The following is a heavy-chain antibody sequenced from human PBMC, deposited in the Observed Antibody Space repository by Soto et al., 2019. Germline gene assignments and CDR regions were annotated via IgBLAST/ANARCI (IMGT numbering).Heavy chain of an antibody. CDR1: GYTFTSNS. V-gene: IGHV1-3*01. Sequence: ASAKASSNASGYTFTSNSMHWVRQAPGQRLEWMGWINAGNGNTKYSQKFQGRVTITRDTSTSPAYLELSTLRSEDTAVYYCARLYDFWSRSPPGYYMDVWGKGTTVTVSS. CDR3: ARLYDFWSRSPPGYYMDV. D-gene: IGHD3-3*01. J-gene: IGHJ6*03. CDR2: INAGNGNT.